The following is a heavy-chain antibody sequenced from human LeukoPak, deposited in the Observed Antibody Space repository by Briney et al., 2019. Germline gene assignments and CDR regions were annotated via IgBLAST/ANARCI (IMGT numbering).Heavy chain of an antibody. CDR1: GFSLSPGGAG. CDR2: IYWNDDQ. Sequence: KVSGPTLANPTQTLTLTCTFSGFSLSPGGAGVGWVRQPPGKALQWLALIYWNDDQRYSPSLKSRLTITKDTSKNRVVLTVTNTDPMDTATYYCAHTGVGEEVWNNYDSSDYDAFDIWGQGTMVTVSS. V-gene: IGHV2-5*01. J-gene: IGHJ3*02. CDR3: AHTGVGEEVWNNYDSSDYDAFDI. D-gene: IGHD3-22*01.